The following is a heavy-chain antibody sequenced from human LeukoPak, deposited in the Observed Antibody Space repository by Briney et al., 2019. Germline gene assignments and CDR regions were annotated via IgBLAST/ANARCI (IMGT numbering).Heavy chain of an antibody. Sequence: DSLKLSCKASAYTFTGYYMRWVRQAPGQGLEWMGWTNPNSGGTNYAQKFQGRVTMTRDTSISTAYMELSRLRSDDTAVYYCARAPPYCSGGSCYFNGMDVWGQGTTVTVSS. J-gene: IGHJ6*02. CDR1: AYTFTGYY. V-gene: IGHV1-2*02. D-gene: IGHD2-15*01. CDR2: TNPNSGGT. CDR3: ARAPPYCSGGSCYFNGMDV.